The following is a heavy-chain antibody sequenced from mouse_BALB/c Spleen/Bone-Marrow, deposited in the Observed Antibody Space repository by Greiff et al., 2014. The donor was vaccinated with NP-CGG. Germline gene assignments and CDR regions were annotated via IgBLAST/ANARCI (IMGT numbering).Heavy chain of an antibody. D-gene: IGHD2-4*01. CDR2: IRNKANGYTT. V-gene: IGHV7-3*02. CDR3: ARDINYDIYWYFDV. CDR1: GFTFTDYY. J-gene: IGHJ1*01. Sequence: EVKLVESGGGLVQPGGSLRLSCATSGFTFTDYYMSWVRQPPGKALEWLGFIRNKANGYTTEYSASVKGRFTISRDNSQSILYLQMNPLRAEDSATYYCARDINYDIYWYFDVWGAGTTVTVSS.